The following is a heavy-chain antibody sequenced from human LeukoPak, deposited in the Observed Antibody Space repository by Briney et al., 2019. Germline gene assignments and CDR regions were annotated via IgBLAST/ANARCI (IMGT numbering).Heavy chain of an antibody. CDR1: GGTFSSYA. Sequence: PEASVKVSCKASGGTFSSYAISWVRQAPGQGLEWMGGIIPIFGTANYAQKFQGRVTITADESTSTAYMELSSLRSEDTAVYYCARERLGAGRPQLDAFDIWGQGTMVTVSS. V-gene: IGHV1-69*01. CDR2: IIPIFGTA. J-gene: IGHJ3*02. D-gene: IGHD5-18*01. CDR3: ARERLGAGRPQLDAFDI.